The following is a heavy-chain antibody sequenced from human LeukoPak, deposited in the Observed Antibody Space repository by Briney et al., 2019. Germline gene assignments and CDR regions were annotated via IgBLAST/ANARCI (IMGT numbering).Heavy chain of an antibody. CDR1: GYTFTSYY. CDR2: INPSGGST. D-gene: IGHD3-22*01. J-gene: IGHJ4*02. V-gene: IGHV1-46*01. Sequence: ASVKVSCKASGYTFTSYYMHWVRQAPGQGLEWMGIINPSGGSTSYAQKFQGRVTMTRDTSTSTVCMELSSLRSEDTAVYYCARPKDRYYYDSSGYYLSDWGQGTLVTVSS. CDR3: ARPKDRYYYDSSGYYLSD.